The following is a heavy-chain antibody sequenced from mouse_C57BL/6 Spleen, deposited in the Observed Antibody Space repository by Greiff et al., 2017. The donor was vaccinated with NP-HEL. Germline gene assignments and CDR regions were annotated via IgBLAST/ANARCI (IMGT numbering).Heavy chain of an antibody. Sequence: QVQLKQPGAELVKPGASVKLSCKASGYTFTSYWMQWVKQRPGQGLEWIGEIDPSDSYTNYNQKFKGKATLTVDTSSSTAYMQLSSLTSEDSAVYYCASGTTVVEDFDVWGTGTTVTVSS. CDR3: ASGTTVVEDFDV. D-gene: IGHD1-1*01. J-gene: IGHJ1*03. CDR2: IDPSDSYT. V-gene: IGHV1-50*01. CDR1: GYTFTSYW.